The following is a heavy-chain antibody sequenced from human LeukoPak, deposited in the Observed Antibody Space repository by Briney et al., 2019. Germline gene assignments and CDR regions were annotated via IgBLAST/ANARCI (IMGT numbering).Heavy chain of an antibody. V-gene: IGHV5-51*01. J-gene: IGHJ4*02. CDR1: GYRFTSYW. Sequence: GGSLQISCKGSGYRFTSYWIGWVRRLPGKGLEGMGIIYPGDSDTRYSPSFQGQVTISADKSISTAYLQWSSLKASDTAMYYCVATIRFIPYWGQGTLVTVSS. D-gene: IGHD2-21*01. CDR2: IYPGDSDT. CDR3: VATIRFIPY.